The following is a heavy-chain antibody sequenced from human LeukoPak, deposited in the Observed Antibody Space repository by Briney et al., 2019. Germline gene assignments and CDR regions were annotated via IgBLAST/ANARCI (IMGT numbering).Heavy chain of an antibody. CDR3: ARGAIASPNDAFDI. CDR1: GFTFDDYA. Sequence: PGGSLRLSCAASGFTFDDYAMHWVRQAPGKGLEWVAVISYDGSNKYYADSVKGRFTISRDNSKNTLYLQMNSLRAEDTAVYYCARGAIASPNDAFDIWGQGTMVTVSS. CDR2: ISYDGSNK. J-gene: IGHJ3*02. V-gene: IGHV3-30-3*01.